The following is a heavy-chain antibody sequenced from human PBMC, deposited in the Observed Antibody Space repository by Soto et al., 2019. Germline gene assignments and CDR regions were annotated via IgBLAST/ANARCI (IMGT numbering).Heavy chain of an antibody. V-gene: IGHV4-4*07. CDR2: IYATGTT. D-gene: IGHD1-1*01. CDR3: VRDGTKTLRDWFDP. CDR1: GASISGFH. J-gene: IGHJ5*02. Sequence: SETLSLTCTVSGASISGFHWSWIRKSAGKGLEWIGRIYATGTTDYNPSLKGRVMMSVDTSKKQFSLKLRSVTAADTAVYYCVRDGTKTLRDWFDPWGQGISVTVSS.